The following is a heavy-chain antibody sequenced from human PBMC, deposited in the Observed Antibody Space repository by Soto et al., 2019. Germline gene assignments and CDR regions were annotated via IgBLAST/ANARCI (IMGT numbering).Heavy chain of an antibody. CDR3: ARVVPRAEACFGS. V-gene: IGHV1-18*01. Sequence: VASVKVSCKTSGYTFSNYGITWVRQAPGQPLEWLGWISLYSDGTNYAQKFQGRVSMTTDTSTTTAYMELRSLRSDDTAVYYCARVVPRAEACFGSWGQGTLVTVSS. CDR2: ISLYSDGT. D-gene: IGHD2-2*01. J-gene: IGHJ5*01. CDR1: GYTFSNYG.